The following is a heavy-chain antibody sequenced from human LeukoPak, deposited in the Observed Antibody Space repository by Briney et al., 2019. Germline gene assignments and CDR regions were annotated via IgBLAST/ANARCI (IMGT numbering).Heavy chain of an antibody. CDR1: GGSFSGYY. CDR3: ARGHYDSSGYYYDY. D-gene: IGHD3-22*01. CDR2: INHSGST. J-gene: IGHJ4*02. Sequence: PSETLSLICAVYGGSFSGYYWSWIRQPPGKGLEWIGEINHSGSTNYNPSLKSRVTISVDTSKNQFSLKLSSVTAADTAVYYCARGHYDSSGYYYDYWGQGTLVTVSS. V-gene: IGHV4-34*01.